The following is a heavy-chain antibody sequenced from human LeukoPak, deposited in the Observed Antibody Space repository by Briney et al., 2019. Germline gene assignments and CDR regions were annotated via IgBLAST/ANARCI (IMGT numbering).Heavy chain of an antibody. V-gene: IGHV1-18*01. D-gene: IGHD3-3*01. CDR2: ISAYNGNT. CDR1: GYTFTSYG. CDR3: ARDTNYDFWSGYYPPYYFDY. Sequence: ASVKVSCKASGYTFTSYGISWARQAPAQGLEWMGWISAYNGNTNYAQKLQGRVTMTTDTSTSTAYMELRSLRSDDTAVYYCARDTNYDFWSGYYPPYYFDYWGQGTLVTVSS. J-gene: IGHJ4*02.